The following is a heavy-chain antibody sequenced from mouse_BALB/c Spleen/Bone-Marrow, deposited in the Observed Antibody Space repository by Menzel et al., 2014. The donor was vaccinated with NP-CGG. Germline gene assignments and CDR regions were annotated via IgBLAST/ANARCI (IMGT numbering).Heavy chain of an antibody. J-gene: IGHJ2*01. CDR1: GYTFTTYW. Sequence: VNLVESGAELARPGASVKLSCKTSGYTFTTYWMQWVKQRPGQGLEWIGAIYPGEGDTRYTQKFKGKATLTADKSSSTAYIQLSNLTSEDSAVYYCSREPSNWGYYWSQGTTLTVSS. CDR2: IYPGEGDT. V-gene: IGHV1-87*01. CDR3: SREPSNWGYY.